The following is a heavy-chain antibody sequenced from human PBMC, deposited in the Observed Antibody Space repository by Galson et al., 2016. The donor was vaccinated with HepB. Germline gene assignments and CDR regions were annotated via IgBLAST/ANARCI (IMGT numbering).Heavy chain of an antibody. CDR2: INPGDSDT. V-gene: IGHV5-51*01. J-gene: IGHJ6*02. CDR3: ARIDPYYHVWGRHPRYHPYRMDV. D-gene: IGHD3-10*02. Sequence: QSGAEVKKPGESLRISCKGSGYSFSSYWIAWVRQMPGKGLEWMGIINPGDSDTRYSPSFQGQVTMSVDKSISTAYLQWNTLKASDTAMFFWARIDPYYHVWGRHPRYHPYRMDVWGQGTTVTVSS. CDR1: GYSFSSYW.